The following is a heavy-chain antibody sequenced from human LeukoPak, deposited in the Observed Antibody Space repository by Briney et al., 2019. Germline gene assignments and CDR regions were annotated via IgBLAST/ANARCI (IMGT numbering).Heavy chain of an antibody. CDR3: ARVYCSSTSCYQVYGMDV. J-gene: IGHJ6*02. CDR1: GGTSSSYA. D-gene: IGHD2-2*01. CDR2: IIPILGIA. V-gene: IGHV1-69*04. Sequence: SVKVSCKASGGTSSSYAISWVRQAPGQGLEWMGRIIPILGIANYAQKFQGRVTITADKSTSTAYMELSSLRSEDTAVYYCARVYCSSTSCYQVYGMDVWGQGTTVTVSS.